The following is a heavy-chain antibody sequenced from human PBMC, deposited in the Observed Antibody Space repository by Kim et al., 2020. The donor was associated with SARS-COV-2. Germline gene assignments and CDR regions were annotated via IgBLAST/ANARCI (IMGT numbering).Heavy chain of an antibody. CDR3: ATEGSDAFDI. CDR2: ISYDGSNK. J-gene: IGHJ3*02. CDR1: GFTFSNYG. Sequence: GGSLRLSCAASGFTFSNYGMHWVRQAPGKGLEWVAVISYDGSNKYYADSVKGRFTISRDNSKNSLYLQMKSLRSEDTAVYNCATEGSDAFDIWGQGTAVTASS. V-gene: IGHV3-30*03. D-gene: IGHD1-26*01.